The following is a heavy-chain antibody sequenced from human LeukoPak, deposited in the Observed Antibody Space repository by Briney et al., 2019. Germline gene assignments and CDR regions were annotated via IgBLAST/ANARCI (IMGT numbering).Heavy chain of an antibody. J-gene: IGHJ3*02. V-gene: IGHV1-18*01. Sequence: ASVKVSCKASGYTFTSYGVSWVRQAPGQGLEWMGWISGSNGNTDYAQKLQGRVTMTTDTSTSTAYMELRSLRSDDTAVYYCARGSPLWFRDAFDIWGQGTMVTVSS. CDR1: GYTFTSYG. CDR2: ISGSNGNT. CDR3: ARGSPLWFRDAFDI. D-gene: IGHD3-9*01.